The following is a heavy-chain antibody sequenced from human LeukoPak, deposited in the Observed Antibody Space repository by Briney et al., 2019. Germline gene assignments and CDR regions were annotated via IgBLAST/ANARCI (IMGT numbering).Heavy chain of an antibody. Sequence: PSETLSLTCTVSGGSISSSSYYWGWIRQPPGKGLEWIGSIYYSGSTYYNPSLKSRVTISVDTSKNQFSLKLSSVTAADTAVYYCASSSTSGLSPAVEPGRWTNNWFDPWGQGTLVTVSS. CDR3: ASSSTSGLSPAVEPGRWTNNWFDP. CDR2: IYYSGST. CDR1: GGSISSSSYY. J-gene: IGHJ5*02. V-gene: IGHV4-39*01. D-gene: IGHD2-2*01.